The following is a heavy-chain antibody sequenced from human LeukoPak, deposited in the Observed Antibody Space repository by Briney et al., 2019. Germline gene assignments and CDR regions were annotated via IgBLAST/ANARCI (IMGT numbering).Heavy chain of an antibody. D-gene: IGHD3-22*01. CDR1: GGSISSGGYY. CDR2: IYYSGST. J-gene: IGHJ6*02. Sequence: SETLSLTCTVSGGSISSGGYYWSWIRQHPGKGLEWIGYIYYSGSTYYNPSLKSRVTISVDTSKNQFSLKLSSVTAADTAVYYCARDIQGSSGRIPRGMDVWGQGTTVTVSS. V-gene: IGHV4-31*03. CDR3: ARDIQGSSGRIPRGMDV.